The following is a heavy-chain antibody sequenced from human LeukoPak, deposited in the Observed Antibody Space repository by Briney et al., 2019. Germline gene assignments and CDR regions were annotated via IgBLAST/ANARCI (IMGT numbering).Heavy chain of an antibody. CDR1: GYTLTELS. Sequence: ASVKVSCKVSGYTLTELSMHWVRQAPGKGLEWMGGFDPEDGETIYAQKFQGRVTMTEDTSTDTAYMELSGLRSEDTAVYYCATGDPLNYYYYGMDVWGQGTTVTVSS. V-gene: IGHV1-24*01. CDR3: ATGDPLNYYYYGMDV. CDR2: FDPEDGET. J-gene: IGHJ6*02.